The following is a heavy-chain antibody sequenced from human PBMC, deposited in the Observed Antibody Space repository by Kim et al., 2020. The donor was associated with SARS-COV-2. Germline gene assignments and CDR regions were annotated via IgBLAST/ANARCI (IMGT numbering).Heavy chain of an antibody. D-gene: IGHD1-26*01. J-gene: IGHJ4*02. Sequence: GGSLRLSCAASGFTFSSYGMHWVRQAPGKGLEWVAVISYDGSNKYYADSVKGRFTISRDNSKNTLYLQMNSLRAEDTAVYYCGRWDSGSHYWGQGTLVTVSS. V-gene: IGHV3-30*03. CDR3: GRWDSGSHY. CDR1: GFTFSSYG. CDR2: ISYDGSNK.